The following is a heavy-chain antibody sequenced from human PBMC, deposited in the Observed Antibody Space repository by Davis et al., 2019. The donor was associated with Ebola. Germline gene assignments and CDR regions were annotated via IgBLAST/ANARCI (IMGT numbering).Heavy chain of an antibody. Sequence: SETLSLTCAVSAGSISSINWWSWVRQPPGKGLEWIGEISHSGSTNYNPSLKSRVTISVDKSKNQFSRKLSSVTAADTAVYYCARDRGKAVAVYFDYWGQGTLVTVSS. D-gene: IGHD6-19*01. CDR3: ARDRGKAVAVYFDY. J-gene: IGHJ4*02. CDR1: AGSISSINW. CDR2: ISHSGST. V-gene: IGHV4-4*02.